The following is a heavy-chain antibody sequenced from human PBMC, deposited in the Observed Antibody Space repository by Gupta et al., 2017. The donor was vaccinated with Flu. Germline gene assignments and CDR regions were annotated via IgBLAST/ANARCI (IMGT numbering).Heavy chain of an antibody. CDR2: ISSSSSYI. CDR3: ARAWDVTVAGTFDY. CDR1: GCTCNTYG. D-gene: IGHD6-19*01. V-gene: IGHV3-21*01. Sequence: EVQLVESGGGLVKPGGSVRLSCAASGCTCNTYGMNWVRQAPGKGLEWVSSISSSSSYIYYADSVKGRFTISRHNAKNSLYLQMNSLRAEDTAVYYCARAWDVTVAGTFDYWGQGTLVTVSS. J-gene: IGHJ4*02.